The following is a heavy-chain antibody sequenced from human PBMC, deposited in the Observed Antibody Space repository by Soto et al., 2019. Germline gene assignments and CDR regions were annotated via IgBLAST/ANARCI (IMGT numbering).Heavy chain of an antibody. V-gene: IGHV3-7*03. CDR1: GFTFSSYW. D-gene: IGHD3-10*01. J-gene: IGHJ6*02. CDR3: ARVGSTMVRGVLYYYGMDV. Sequence: GGSLRLSCAASGFTFSSYWMSWVRQAPGKGLEWVANIKQDGSEKYYVDSVKGRFTISRDNAKNSLYLQMNSLRAEDTAVYYCARVGSTMVRGVLYYYGMDVWGQGTTVTVSS. CDR2: IKQDGSEK.